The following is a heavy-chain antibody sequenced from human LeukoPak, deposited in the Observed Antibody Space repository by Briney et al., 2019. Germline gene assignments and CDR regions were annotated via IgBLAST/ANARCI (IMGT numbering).Heavy chain of an antibody. J-gene: IGHJ4*02. D-gene: IGHD6-19*01. CDR1: GGSISSYY. Sequence: SETLSLTCTVSGGSISSYYWSWIRQPPGKGLEWIGYIYYSGSTNYNPSLKSRVTISVDTSKNQFSLKLSSVTAADTAVYYCARDKARSFIGSGSFDYWGQGTLVTVSS. CDR2: IYYSGST. CDR3: ARDKARSFIGSGSFDY. V-gene: IGHV4-59*12.